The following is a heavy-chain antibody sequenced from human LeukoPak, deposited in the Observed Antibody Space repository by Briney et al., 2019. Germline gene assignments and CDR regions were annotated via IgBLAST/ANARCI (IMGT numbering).Heavy chain of an antibody. CDR1: GGSISNRPYY. V-gene: IGHV4-39*01. CDR2: IYYSGST. CDR3: VGQYYDTVTDYWGDTFDI. D-gene: IGHD3-9*01. J-gene: IGHJ3*02. Sequence: SETLSLTCTLSGGSISNRPYYWGWVRQPPGKGLEWIGSIYYSGSTYHNPSLKSRVSISVDTSENEFSLKLNSVAAADTAVYYCVGQYYDTVTDYWGDTFDIWGQGTMVTVSS.